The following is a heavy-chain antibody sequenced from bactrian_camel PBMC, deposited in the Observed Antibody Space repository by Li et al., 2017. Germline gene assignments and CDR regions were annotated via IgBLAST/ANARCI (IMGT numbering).Heavy chain of an antibody. CDR3: AADLGDCSTGDCYCHPANDFRY. V-gene: IGHV3S53*01. CDR2: IGGDASQ. CDR1: GYRVSDYC. J-gene: IGHJ6*01. D-gene: IGHD3*01. Sequence: HVQLVESGGGSVQAGGSLRLSCTLSGYRVSDYCVGWFRQPPGKEREGVGAIGGDASQFYADSVKGRFTISRDKNTLYLQMNNLRPEDTAMYYCAADLGDCSTGDCYCHPANDFRYWGQGTQVTVS.